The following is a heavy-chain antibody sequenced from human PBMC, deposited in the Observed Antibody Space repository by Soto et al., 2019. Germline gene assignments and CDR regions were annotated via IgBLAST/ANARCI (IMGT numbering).Heavy chain of an antibody. CDR1: GFTFSSSE. CDR3: ARPFYSDEWTDYYGIDV. V-gene: IGHV3-48*03. CDR2: ISSRGSTI. D-gene: IGHD5-18*01. Sequence: GGSLRLSCAASGFTFSSSEMNWVRQAPGKGLEWGSYISSRGSTIYYADSVKGRFTISRDNAKNSLYLQMNSLRAEDTAVYYCARPFYSDEWTDYYGIDVLGPGTTVTLS. J-gene: IGHJ6*02.